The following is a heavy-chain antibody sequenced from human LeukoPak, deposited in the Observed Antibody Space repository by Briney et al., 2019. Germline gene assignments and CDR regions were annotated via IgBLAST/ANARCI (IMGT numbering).Heavy chain of an antibody. V-gene: IGHV3-23*01. Sequence: GGSLRLSCAASGFTFSSYAMSWVRQAPGKGLEWVSAISGSGGSTYYADSVKGRFTISRDNAKNSLYLQMNSLRAEDTALYYCAKGGIQLWFNWFDPWGQGTLVTVSS. J-gene: IGHJ5*02. CDR3: AKGGIQLWFNWFDP. CDR1: GFTFSSYA. D-gene: IGHD5-18*01. CDR2: ISGSGGST.